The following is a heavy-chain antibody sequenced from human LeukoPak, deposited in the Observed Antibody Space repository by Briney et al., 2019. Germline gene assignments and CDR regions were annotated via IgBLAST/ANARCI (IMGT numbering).Heavy chain of an antibody. D-gene: IGHD4-11*01. CDR3: ASSLLTVTTDY. Sequence: GGSLRLSCAASGFTFSSYAMNWVRQAPGKGLEWVSNVGSSGGSTYYADSVKGRLTISRDNAKNSLYLQMNSLRAEDTAVYYCASSLLTVTTDYWGQGTLVTVSS. CDR1: GFTFSSYA. CDR2: VGSSGGST. V-gene: IGHV3-48*03. J-gene: IGHJ4*02.